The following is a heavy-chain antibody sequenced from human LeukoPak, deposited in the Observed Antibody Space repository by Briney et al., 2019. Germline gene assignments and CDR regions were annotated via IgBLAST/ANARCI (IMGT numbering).Heavy chain of an antibody. CDR1: GGSFSGYY. CDR3: ARRRLIGSGSFKPNDYYFDY. Sequence: SETLSLTCAVYGGSFSGYYWSWIRQPPGKGLEWVGGIYYSGSTYYNPSLKSRVTISVDTSKNQFSLKLSSVTAADTAVYYCARRRLIGSGSFKPNDYYFDYWGQGTLVTVSS. D-gene: IGHD3-10*01. CDR2: IYYSGST. V-gene: IGHV4-34*01. J-gene: IGHJ4*02.